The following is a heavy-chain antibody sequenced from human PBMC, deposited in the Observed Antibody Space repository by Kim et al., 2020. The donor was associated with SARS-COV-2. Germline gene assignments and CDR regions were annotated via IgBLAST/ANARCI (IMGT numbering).Heavy chain of an antibody. J-gene: IGHJ3*02. D-gene: IGHD3-16*01. CDR1: GFTFSSYG. CDR3: ASEGHVGAFDI. CDR2: IWYDGSNK. V-gene: IGHV3-33*01. Sequence: GGSLRLSCAASGFTFSSYGMHWVRQAPGKGLEWVAVIWYDGSNKYYADSVKGRFTISRDNSKNTLYLQMNSLRAEDTAVYYCASEGHVGAFDIWGQGTMVTVSS.